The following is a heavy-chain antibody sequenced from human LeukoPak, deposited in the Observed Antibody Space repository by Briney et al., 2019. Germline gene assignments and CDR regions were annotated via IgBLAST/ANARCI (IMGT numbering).Heavy chain of an antibody. CDR1: GFTFSSYG. CDR3: ARGITILDAFDI. Sequence: PGRSLRLSCAASGFTFSSYGMHRVRQAPGKGLEGVAVISYDGSNKYYADSVKGRFTISRDNSKNTLYLQMNSLRAEDTAVYYCARGITILDAFDIWGQGTMVTVSS. CDR2: ISYDGSNK. V-gene: IGHV3-30*03. J-gene: IGHJ3*02. D-gene: IGHD3-9*01.